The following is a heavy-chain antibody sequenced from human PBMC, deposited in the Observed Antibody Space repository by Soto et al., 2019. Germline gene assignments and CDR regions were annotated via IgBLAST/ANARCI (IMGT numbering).Heavy chain of an antibody. CDR1: GFTFSGSA. V-gene: IGHV3-73*02. Sequence: EVQLVESGGGLVQPGGSLKLSCAASGFTFSGSAMHWVRQASGKGLEWVGRIRSKANSYATAYAASVKGRFTISRDDSKNTAYLQMDSLKTGDAGVYYWRGGLQIAAAVCGMDVWGQGTTVTFSS. CDR2: IRSKANSYAT. J-gene: IGHJ6*02. D-gene: IGHD6-13*01. CDR3: RGGLQIAAAVCGMDV.